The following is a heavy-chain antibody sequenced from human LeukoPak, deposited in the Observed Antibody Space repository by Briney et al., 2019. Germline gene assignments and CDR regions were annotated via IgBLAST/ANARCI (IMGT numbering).Heavy chain of an antibody. CDR1: GFTFSSYA. J-gene: IGHJ6*02. CDR3: AKELEYSSSSCMDV. CDR2: ISGSGGST. Sequence: GGSLRLSCAASGFTFSSYAMSWVRQAPGEGLEWVSAISGSGGSTYYAASVKGRFTISRDNSKNTLYLQMNSLRAEDTAVYYCAKELEYSSSSCMDVWGQGTTVTVSS. D-gene: IGHD6-6*01. V-gene: IGHV3-23*01.